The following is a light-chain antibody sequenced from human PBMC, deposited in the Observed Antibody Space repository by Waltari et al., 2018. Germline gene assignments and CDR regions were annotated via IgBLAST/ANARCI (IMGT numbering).Light chain of an antibody. Sequence: DIQMTQSPSTLSASVGDRVTITCRASQSIGSSLAWYQQKPGKAPKVVIYEASSLESGVPSRFSGSGSGTEFTLTISSLQPDDFATYYCQQSHNTPLTFGGGTKVEVK. CDR1: QSIGSS. CDR2: EAS. J-gene: IGKJ4*01. V-gene: IGKV1-5*03. CDR3: QQSHNTPLT.